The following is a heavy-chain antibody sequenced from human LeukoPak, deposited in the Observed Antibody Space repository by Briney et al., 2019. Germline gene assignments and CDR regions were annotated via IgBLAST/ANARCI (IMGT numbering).Heavy chain of an antibody. J-gene: IGHJ5*02. CDR3: ASAFYGSWSCVNWFDP. CDR1: GFPFSTYE. Sequence: GGSLRLSCAASGFPFSTYEMSWVRQAPGKGLEWFSYIRRSGNTIYYADSVKGRFTISRDNAKNSLYLQMNSLRVEDTALYYCASAFYGSWSCVNWFDPWGQGTLVTVAA. D-gene: IGHD3-10*01. V-gene: IGHV3-48*03. CDR2: IRRSGNTI.